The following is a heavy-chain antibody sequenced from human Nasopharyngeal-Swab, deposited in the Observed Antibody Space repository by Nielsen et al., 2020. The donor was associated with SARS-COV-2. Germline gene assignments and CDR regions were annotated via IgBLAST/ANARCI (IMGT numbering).Heavy chain of an antibody. J-gene: IGHJ4*02. CDR1: GYNFTDYW. D-gene: IGHD5-24*01. CDR3: ARSGDGYSHFDY. Sequence: KVSCKGSGYNFTDYWIAWVRQMPGKGLEWMGIIYPGDSDTRYNSSFQGQVTISADKSISTAYLQWSSLKASDTAMYYCARSGDGYSHFDYWGQGTLVTVSS. CDR2: IYPGDSDT. V-gene: IGHV5-51*01.